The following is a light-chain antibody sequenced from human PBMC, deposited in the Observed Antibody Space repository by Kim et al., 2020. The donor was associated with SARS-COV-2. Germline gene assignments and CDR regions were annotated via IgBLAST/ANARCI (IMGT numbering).Light chain of an antibody. CDR3: QQSYSTPPFT. CDR1: QSISIY. V-gene: IGKV1-39*01. CDR2: AAS. J-gene: IGKJ3*01. Sequence: AVGDRVTITCRESQSISIYLNWYQQKPGKAPKLLIYAASSLQSGVPSRFSGSGSGTDFTLTISSLQPEDFATYYCQQSYSTPPFTFGPGTKVDIK.